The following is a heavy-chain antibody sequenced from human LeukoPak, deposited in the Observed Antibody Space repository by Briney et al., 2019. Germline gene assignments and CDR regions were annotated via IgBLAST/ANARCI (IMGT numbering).Heavy chain of an antibody. CDR3: AKDNWFDP. Sequence: GGSLRLSCAASGFTFSSYGMHWVRQAPGKGLEWVAVISYDGSNKYYADSVKGRFTISRDNSKNTLYLQMNSLRAEDTAVYYCAKDNWFDPWGQGTLVTVSS. J-gene: IGHJ5*01. CDR1: GFTFSSYG. V-gene: IGHV3-30*18. CDR2: ISYDGSNK.